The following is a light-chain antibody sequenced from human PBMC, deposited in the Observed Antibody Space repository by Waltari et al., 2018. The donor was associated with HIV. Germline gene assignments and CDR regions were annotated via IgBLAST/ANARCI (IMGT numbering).Light chain of an antibody. J-gene: IGKJ5*01. CDR1: QSVGVHY. Sequence: EIVLTQSPDTLSLSPGERATLTCKSSQSVGVHYLAWYKQKPGQAPSPLIYHASSRATGIPDRFSGSGSATDFTLTISRLKPEDFAVYYCQQYGSSPITFGQGTRLEI. V-gene: IGKV3-20*01. CDR2: HAS. CDR3: QQYGSSPIT.